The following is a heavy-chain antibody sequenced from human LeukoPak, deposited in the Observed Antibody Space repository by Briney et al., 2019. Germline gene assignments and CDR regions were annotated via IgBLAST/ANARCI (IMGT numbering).Heavy chain of an antibody. Sequence: PGGSLRLSCAASGFTFSSYGMSWVRQAPGKGLEWVSVISGSGGHTYYADSVKGRFTISRDNSKNTLYLQMNSLRAEDTAVYYCAKVVDYYDSLDYFDYWGQGTLVTASS. CDR2: ISGSGGHT. D-gene: IGHD3-22*01. CDR3: AKVVDYYDSLDYFDY. J-gene: IGHJ4*02. CDR1: GFTFSSYG. V-gene: IGHV3-23*01.